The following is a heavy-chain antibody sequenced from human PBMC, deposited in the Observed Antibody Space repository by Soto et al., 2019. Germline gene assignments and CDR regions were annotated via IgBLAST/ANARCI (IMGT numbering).Heavy chain of an antibody. CDR2: IYYSGST. CDR3: ASGQTVKECGGDFYYGSFDH. CDR1: GGSISSYY. J-gene: IGHJ4*02. V-gene: IGHV4-59*01. D-gene: IGHD2-21*02. Sequence: PSETLSLTCTVSGGSISSYYWSWIRQPPGKGLEWIGYIYYSGSTNYNPSLKSRVTISVDTSKNQFSLKLSSVTAADTAVYYCASGQTVKECGGDFYYGSFDHWGQGTLVTVSS.